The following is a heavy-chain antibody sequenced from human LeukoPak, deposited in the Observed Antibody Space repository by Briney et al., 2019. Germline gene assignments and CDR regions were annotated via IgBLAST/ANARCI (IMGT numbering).Heavy chain of an antibody. CDR1: GFTFSSYS. CDR2: ISSSSSYI. CDR3: AGDSMGDYRQPDY. V-gene: IGHV3-21*01. Sequence: GGSLRLSCAASGFTFSSYSMNWVRQAPGKGLEWVSSISSSSSYIYYADSVKGRFTISRDNAKNSLYLQMNSLRAEDTAVYYRAGDSMGDYRQPDYWGQGTLVAVSS. D-gene: IGHD4-11*01. J-gene: IGHJ4*02.